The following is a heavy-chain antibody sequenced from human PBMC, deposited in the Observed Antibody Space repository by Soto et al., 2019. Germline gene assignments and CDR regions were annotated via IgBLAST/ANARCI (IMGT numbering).Heavy chain of an antibody. J-gene: IGHJ5*01. Sequence: SETLSLTCSVSGDSISNLDYSWAWIRQPPGQALEYIGYIYKSATTYYNPSFESRVAISVDTSKSQFSLNVTSVTAADTAVYFCARGRYCLTGRCFPNWFDSWGQGALVTVSS. CDR1: GDSISNLDYS. CDR3: ARGRYCLTGRCFPNWFDS. V-gene: IGHV4-30-4*01. D-gene: IGHD7-27*01. CDR2: IYKSATT.